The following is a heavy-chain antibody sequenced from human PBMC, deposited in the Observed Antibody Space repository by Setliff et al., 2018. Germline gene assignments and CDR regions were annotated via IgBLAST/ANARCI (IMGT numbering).Heavy chain of an antibody. CDR1: GFTFSDYW. V-gene: IGHV3-7*01. Sequence: GGSLRLSCAATGFTFSDYWMIWVRQAPGKGLEWVANIKHDGIRKQYVDSVKGRFTISRDNAKNSVYLQMNSLRAEDTAVYYCVPLNLAGEARENFQLWGRGTLVTVSS. CDR3: VPLNLAGEARENFQL. D-gene: IGHD3-3*02. CDR2: IKHDGIRK. J-gene: IGHJ1*01.